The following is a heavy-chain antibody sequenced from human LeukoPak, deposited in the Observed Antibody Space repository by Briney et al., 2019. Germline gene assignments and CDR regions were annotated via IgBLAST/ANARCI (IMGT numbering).Heavy chain of an antibody. Sequence: GGCLRLSCAASGFTFSSYAMRWVRQAPGKGLEWVPAISGSGGSTYYADSVKGRFTISRDNSKNTLYLQMNSLRAEDTAVYYCAKFRAARGGFDAFDIWGQGTMVTVSS. CDR3: AKFRAARGGFDAFDI. V-gene: IGHV3-23*01. J-gene: IGHJ3*02. CDR1: GFTFSSYA. D-gene: IGHD6-6*01. CDR2: ISGSGGST.